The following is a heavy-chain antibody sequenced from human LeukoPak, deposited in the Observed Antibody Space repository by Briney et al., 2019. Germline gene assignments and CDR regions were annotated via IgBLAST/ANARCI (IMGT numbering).Heavy chain of an antibody. Sequence: GGSLRLSCAASGFTFSSYGMHWVRQAPGKGLEWVAVISYDGSNKYYADSVKGRFTISRDNSKNTLYLQMNSLRAEDTAVYYCARAFFGESYYYGMDVWGKGTTVTVSS. V-gene: IGHV3-30*03. CDR2: ISYDGSNK. D-gene: IGHD3-10*01. CDR1: GFTFSSYG. CDR3: ARAFFGESYYYGMDV. J-gene: IGHJ6*04.